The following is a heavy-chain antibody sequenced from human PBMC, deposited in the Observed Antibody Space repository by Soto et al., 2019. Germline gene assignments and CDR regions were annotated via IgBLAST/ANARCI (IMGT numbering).Heavy chain of an antibody. J-gene: IGHJ4*02. D-gene: IGHD6-19*01. CDR1: GYTFTSYG. CDR2: ISAYNGNT. Sequence: QVQLVQSGAEVKKPGASVKVSCKASGYTFTSYGISWVRQAPGQGLEWMGWISAYNGNTKYTQKLQGRITMTTDTSTSTGYMELRSLRSDDTAVYYCARDLAVGLVDYWGQGTLVTVSS. CDR3: ARDLAVGLVDY. V-gene: IGHV1-18*01.